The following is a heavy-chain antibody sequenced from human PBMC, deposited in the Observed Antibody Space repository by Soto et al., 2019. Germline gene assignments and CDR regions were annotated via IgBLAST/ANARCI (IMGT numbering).Heavy chain of an antibody. CDR2: IYYSGST. D-gene: IGHD2-15*01. CDR1: GGSISSGDYY. CDR3: ARVGLGYCSGGSCYKGGYFDY. Sequence: QVQLQESGPGLVKPSQTLSLTCTVSGGSISSGDYYWSWIRQPPGKGLEWIGYIYYSGSTYYNPSLKSRVTISVDTSKNQFSLKLSSVTAADTAVYYCARVGLGYCSGGSCYKGGYFDYWGQGTLVTVSS. V-gene: IGHV4-30-4*01. J-gene: IGHJ4*02.